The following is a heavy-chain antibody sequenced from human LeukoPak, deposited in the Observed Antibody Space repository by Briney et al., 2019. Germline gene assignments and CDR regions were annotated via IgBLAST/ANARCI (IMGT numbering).Heavy chain of an antibody. D-gene: IGHD3-10*01. CDR2: MNPNSANT. CDR3: ARDTLWFWELLTSYYYYGMDV. V-gene: IGHV1-8*01. Sequence: ASVKVSCKASGYTFTSYDINWVRQATGQGLEWMGWMNPNSANTGYAQKFQGRVTMTRNTSISTAYMELSSLRSEDTAVYYCARDTLWFWELLTSYYYYGMDVWGQGTTVTVSS. CDR1: GYTFTSYD. J-gene: IGHJ6*02.